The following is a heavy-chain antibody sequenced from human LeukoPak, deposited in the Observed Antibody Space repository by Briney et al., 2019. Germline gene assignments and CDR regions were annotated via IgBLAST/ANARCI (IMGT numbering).Heavy chain of an antibody. D-gene: IGHD4-17*01. Sequence: GESLKISCKGSGYRFTSYWIGWVRQMPGKGLEWMGIIFAGDSDTRYSPSLQGQVTISADKSISTAYLQWSSLKTSHTAMYYCAGYTLRDYGDSAVRYFDLWGRGTLVTVSS. CDR1: GYRFTSYW. V-gene: IGHV5-51*01. CDR3: AGYTLRDYGDSAVRYFDL. J-gene: IGHJ2*01. CDR2: IFAGDSDT.